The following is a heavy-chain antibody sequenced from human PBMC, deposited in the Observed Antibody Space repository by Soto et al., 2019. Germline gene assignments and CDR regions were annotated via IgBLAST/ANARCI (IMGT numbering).Heavy chain of an antibody. Sequence: EAPLIPSCAACGFTFSSYASSWVRQAPGKGLEWVAAISGSGGSTYYADSVKGRFTISRDNSKNTLYLKMNSLRAEDTDVYYCAKEDLDFDYGPRGFDIWGQGTMVTVSS. CDR2: ISGSGGST. J-gene: IGHJ3*02. CDR3: AKEDLDFDYGPRGFDI. D-gene: IGHD3-10*01. CDR1: GFTFSSYA. V-gene: IGHV3-23*01.